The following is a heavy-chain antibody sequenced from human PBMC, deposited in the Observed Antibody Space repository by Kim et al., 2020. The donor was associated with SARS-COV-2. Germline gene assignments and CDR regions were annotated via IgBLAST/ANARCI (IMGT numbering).Heavy chain of an antibody. Sequence: SETLSLTCTVSGGSISSGDYYWSWIRQPPGKGLEWIGYIYYSGSTYYNPSLKSRVTISVDTSKNQFSLKLSSVTAADTAVYYCARDISGRPAYFDYWGQGTLVTVSS. D-gene: IGHD3-10*01. V-gene: IGHV4-30-4*01. J-gene: IGHJ4*02. CDR2: IYYSGST. CDR3: ARDISGRPAYFDY. CDR1: GGSISSGDYY.